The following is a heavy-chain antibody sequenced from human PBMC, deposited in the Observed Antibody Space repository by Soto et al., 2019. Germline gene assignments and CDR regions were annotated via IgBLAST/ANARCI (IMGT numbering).Heavy chain of an antibody. Sequence: LRLSCAASGFTFSDYYMSWIRQAPGKGLEWVSYITSSSTYTNYADSVRGRFTISRDNAKNSLYLQMNSLRAEDTAVYYCARHGSYCFDDWGQGTLVTVSS. J-gene: IGHJ4*02. CDR2: ITSSSTYT. V-gene: IGHV3-11*06. CDR3: ARHGSYCFDD. CDR1: GFTFSDYY. D-gene: IGHD1-26*01.